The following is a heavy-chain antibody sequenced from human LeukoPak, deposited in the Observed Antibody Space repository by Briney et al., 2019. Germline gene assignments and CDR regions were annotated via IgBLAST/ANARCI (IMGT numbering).Heavy chain of an antibody. V-gene: IGHV3-23*01. Sequence: GGSLRLSCAAFGFTFSSYAMNWVRQAPGKGLEWVSAISGSGGSTYYADSVKGRFTISRDNSKNTLYLQMNSLRAEDTAIYYCAKAMTGSTYYFDSWGQGTLVTVSS. CDR1: GFTFSSYA. CDR3: AKAMTGSTYYFDS. D-gene: IGHD3-9*01. CDR2: ISGSGGST. J-gene: IGHJ4*02.